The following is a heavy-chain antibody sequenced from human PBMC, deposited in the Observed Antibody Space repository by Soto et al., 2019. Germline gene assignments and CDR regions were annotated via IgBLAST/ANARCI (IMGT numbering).Heavy chain of an antibody. CDR1: GYTFTSYD. D-gene: IGHD3-3*01. CDR2: MNPNSGNT. J-gene: IGHJ6*01. Sequence: GASVKVSCKASGYTFTSYDINWVRQATGQGREWMGWMNPNSGNTGYAQKFQGRVTMTRNTSISTAYMELSSLRSEDTAVYYCARVRPITIFGLVHPWYYGMEVWGQATTGTVSS. CDR3: ARVRPITIFGLVHPWYYGMEV. V-gene: IGHV1-8*01.